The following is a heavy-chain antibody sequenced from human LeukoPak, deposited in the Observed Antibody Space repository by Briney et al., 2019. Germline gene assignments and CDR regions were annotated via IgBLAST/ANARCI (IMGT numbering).Heavy chain of an antibody. J-gene: IGHJ4*02. CDR2: IFYSGTT. D-gene: IGHD6-13*01. Sequence: NPSETLSLTCAVSDGSISSNGYYWGWVRQPPGKGLEWIGSIFYSGTTFYNPSLKSRVTISIDTSKNQFSLKLSSVTAADTAVYYCARVIATAAYYFDYWGQGTLVTVSS. V-gene: IGHV4-39*07. CDR3: ARVIATAAYYFDY. CDR1: DGSISSNGYY.